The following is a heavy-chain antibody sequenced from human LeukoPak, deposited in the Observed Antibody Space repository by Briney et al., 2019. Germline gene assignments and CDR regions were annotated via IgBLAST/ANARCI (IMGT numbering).Heavy chain of an antibody. J-gene: IGHJ4*02. CDR2: IIPMLGTA. D-gene: IGHD4-11*01. V-gene: IGHV1-69*11. CDR1: GGTFRTYA. CDR3: ARVGSADYSNYYFDY. Sequence: ASVKVSCKASGGTFRTYAITWVRQAPGQGLEWMGRIIPMLGTANYAQKFQGRVTITADESMSTAYMELSSLRSEDTAVYYCARVGSADYSNYYFDYWGQGTLVTVSS.